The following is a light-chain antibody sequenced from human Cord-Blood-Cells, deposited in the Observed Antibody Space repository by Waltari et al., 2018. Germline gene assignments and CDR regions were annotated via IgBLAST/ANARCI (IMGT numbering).Light chain of an antibody. CDR2: KDS. Sequence: SYELTQPPSVSVSPGQTARITCSGDALLKQYAYWYQQEPVQAPVLVIYKDSERPSGVPVLFSGSSSGTTVTLTISGVQAEDEADYYCQSADISGTWVFGGGTKLTVL. J-gene: IGLJ3*02. CDR1: ALLKQY. V-gene: IGLV3-25*03. CDR3: QSADISGTWV.